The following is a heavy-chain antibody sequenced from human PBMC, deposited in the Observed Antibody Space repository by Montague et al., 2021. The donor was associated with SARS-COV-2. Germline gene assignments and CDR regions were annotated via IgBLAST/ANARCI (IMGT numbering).Heavy chain of an antibody. CDR1: GFSLSTSGMC. CDR3: ADSYCDYLFDY. J-gene: IGHJ4*02. D-gene: IGHD4-17*01. V-gene: IGHV2-5*02. Sequence: PALVKPTQTLTLTCNSSGFSLSTSGMCVGWIRQPPGKALEWLALIYWDDDKRYSPSLKRRLTITKDTSKNQVVLTMTNMDPVDTATYYCADSYCDYLFDYWGQGTLVTVSS. CDR2: IYWDDDK.